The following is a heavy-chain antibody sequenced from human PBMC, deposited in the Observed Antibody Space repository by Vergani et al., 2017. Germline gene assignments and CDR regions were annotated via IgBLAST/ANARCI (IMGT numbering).Heavy chain of an antibody. CDR3: SSDTHSGQRADR. CDR2: IHYSENT. V-gene: IGHV4-59*11. D-gene: IGHD2-15*01. CDR1: FDSIRNLY. J-gene: IGHJ5*02. Sequence: QVQLQESGPGLVKTSETLSLTCSGSFDSIRNLYFNWIRQPPGKGLEWIGSIHYSENTNYNPSLKTRVTISVDTSKNHFSLTLTSVTAADTAVYYCSSDTHSGQRADRLGQGILVNVTS.